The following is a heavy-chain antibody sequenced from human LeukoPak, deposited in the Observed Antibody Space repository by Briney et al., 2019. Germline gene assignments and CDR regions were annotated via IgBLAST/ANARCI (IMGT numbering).Heavy chain of an antibody. J-gene: IGHJ4*02. V-gene: IGHV3-74*01. Sequence: GSLRLSCAASGFTFSSYWMHWVRQAPGKGLVWVSRINTDESSTSYADSVKGRFTISRDNAKNTLFLQMNSLRAEDTAVYYCATGLDFWSGYYGYWGQGTLVTVSS. CDR3: ATGLDFWSGYYGY. CDR1: GFTFSSYW. CDR2: INTDESST. D-gene: IGHD3-3*01.